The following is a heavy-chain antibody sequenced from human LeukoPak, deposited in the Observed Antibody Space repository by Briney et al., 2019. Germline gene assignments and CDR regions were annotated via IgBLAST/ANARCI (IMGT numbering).Heavy chain of an antibody. CDR2: INAGNGNT. Sequence: GASVKVSCKASGGTFSSYAISWVRQAPGQRLEWMGWINAGNGNTKYSQKFQGRVTITRDTSASTAYMELSSLRSEDTAVYYCAREQQLVVYWGQGTLVTVSS. CDR3: AREQQLVVY. V-gene: IGHV1-3*01. D-gene: IGHD6-6*01. J-gene: IGHJ4*02. CDR1: GGTFSSYA.